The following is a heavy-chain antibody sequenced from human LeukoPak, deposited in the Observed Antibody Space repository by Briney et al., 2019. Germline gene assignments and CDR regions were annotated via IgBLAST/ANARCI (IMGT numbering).Heavy chain of an antibody. CDR3: ANSDGYCSSTSCFDYYFDY. D-gene: IGHD2-2*01. V-gene: IGHV3-23*01. J-gene: IGHJ4*02. CDR1: GFTFSSYA. Sequence: GGSLRLSCAASGFTFSSYAMSWVRQAPGKGLEWVSSISGSGDSTYYADSVKGRFTISRDNSKNTLYLQMNSLRAENTAVYYCANSDGYCSSTSCFDYYFDYWGQGTLLTVSS. CDR2: ISGSGDST.